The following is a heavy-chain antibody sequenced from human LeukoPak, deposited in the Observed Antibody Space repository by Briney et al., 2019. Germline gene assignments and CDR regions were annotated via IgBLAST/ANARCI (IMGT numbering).Heavy chain of an antibody. D-gene: IGHD3-22*01. CDR3: ANVYYDSSGYPVSPFDY. CDR1: GFSFSSYA. J-gene: IGHJ4*02. CDR2: ISPSGGST. V-gene: IGHV3-23*01. Sequence: GGSLTLSRAASGFSFSSYAMSCARQASGKGMEWVSAISPSGGSTYFADSVKGRSVKSRDNSKNTLYLQMNSLRAEDTAVYYCANVYYDSSGYPVSPFDYWGQGTLVTVSS.